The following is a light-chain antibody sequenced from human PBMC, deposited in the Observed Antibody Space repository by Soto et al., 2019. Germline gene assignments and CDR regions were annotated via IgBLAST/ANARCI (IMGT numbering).Light chain of an antibody. CDR2: RAS. CDR1: QSISSN. CDR3: QQYNDWPRT. J-gene: IGKJ1*01. Sequence: EIVMTQSPATLPVSPGDRATLSCRASQSISSNLAWYQQKPGQAPRVLIYRASNRATGIPARFSGSGSGTEFTLTISSLQSEDFAVYYCQQYNDWPRTFGQGTKVDIK. V-gene: IGKV3-15*01.